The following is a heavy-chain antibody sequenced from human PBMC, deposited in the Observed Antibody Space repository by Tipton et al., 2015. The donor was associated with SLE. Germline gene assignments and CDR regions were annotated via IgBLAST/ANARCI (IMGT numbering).Heavy chain of an antibody. CDR1: GGSISGYY. V-gene: IGHV4-59*12. CDR3: ARLCCIAAGGTGYYQH. CDR2: IYYSGSA. D-gene: IGHD6-13*01. Sequence: TLSLTCTVSGGSISGYYWGWFRQPPGKGLEWIGYIYYSGSANYNPSLKSRVAISVDTSRNQFSLKLSSATAADTAVYYCARLCCIAAGGTGYYQHWGQGTLVTVSS. J-gene: IGHJ1*01.